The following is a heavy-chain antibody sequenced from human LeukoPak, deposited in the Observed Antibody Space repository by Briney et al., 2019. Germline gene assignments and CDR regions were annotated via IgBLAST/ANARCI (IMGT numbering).Heavy chain of an antibody. J-gene: IGHJ4*02. D-gene: IGHD3-3*01. Sequence: PSETLSLTCAVYGGSFSGYYWSWIRQPPGKGLEWIGEINHSGSTNYNPSLKSRVTISVDTSKNQFSLKLSSVTAADTAVYYCARGGYDFWSGYRFDYWGQGTLVTVSS. CDR3: ARGGYDFWSGYRFDY. CDR1: GGSFSGYY. V-gene: IGHV4-34*01. CDR2: INHSGST.